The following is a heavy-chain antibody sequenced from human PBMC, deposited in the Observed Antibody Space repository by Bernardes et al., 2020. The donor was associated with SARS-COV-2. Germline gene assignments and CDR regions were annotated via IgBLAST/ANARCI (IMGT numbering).Heavy chain of an antibody. J-gene: IGHJ5*02. Sequence: SETLSLTGAVYGWSFSGFQCTCILQPPARGQDCIWEIYHIGSTNYIPSLKSPVSIAVDTSNGQFSLYLISVTAADTAVYYCARASSCSGDTCWNRAFFGPWGQGTLVTVPS. D-gene: IGHD2-15*01. CDR2: IYHIGST. CDR1: GWSFSGFQ. CDR3: ARASSCSGDTCWNRAFFGP. V-gene: IGHV4-34*01.